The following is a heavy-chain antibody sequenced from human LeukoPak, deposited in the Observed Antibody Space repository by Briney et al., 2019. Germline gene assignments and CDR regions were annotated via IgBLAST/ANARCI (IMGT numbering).Heavy chain of an antibody. J-gene: IGHJ3*02. CDR2: INPNGGAT. V-gene: IGHV1-2*02. Sequence: GASVKVSCKASEYTLIGYYMHWVRQAHGQGPEWMGWINPNGGATNYAQKFQGRVTMTRDTSISTAYMELSRLRSDDTAVYYCARVRLNAFDIWGQGTMVIVSS. D-gene: IGHD3-16*01. CDR3: ARVRLNAFDI. CDR1: EYTLIGYY.